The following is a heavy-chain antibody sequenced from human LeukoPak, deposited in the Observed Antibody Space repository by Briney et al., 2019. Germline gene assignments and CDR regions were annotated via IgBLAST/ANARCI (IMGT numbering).Heavy chain of an antibody. CDR2: ISAYNGNT. CDR1: GYTFTSYG. J-gene: IGHJ6*03. Sequence: ASVKVSCKASGYTFTSYGISWVRQAPGQGLEWMGWISAYNGNTNYAQKLQGRVTMTTDTSTSTAYMELRSLRSDDTAVYYCARGSYDILTGYYYRYYYMDVWGKGTTVTVSS. CDR3: ARGSYDILTGYYYRYYYMDV. D-gene: IGHD3-9*01. V-gene: IGHV1-18*01.